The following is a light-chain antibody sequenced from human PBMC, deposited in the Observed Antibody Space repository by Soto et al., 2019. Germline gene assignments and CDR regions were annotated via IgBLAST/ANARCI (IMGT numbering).Light chain of an antibody. CDR3: QSYDSSLSGYV. V-gene: IGLV1-40*01. CDR1: SSTIGAGYD. Sequence: QSVLTQPPSVSGAPGQRVTISCTGSSSTIGAGYDVHWYQQLPGTAPKLLIYGNSNRPSGVPDRFSGSKSGTSASLAITGRQAEDEADYYCQSYDSSLSGYVFVTGIKVTVL. CDR2: GNS. J-gene: IGLJ1*01.